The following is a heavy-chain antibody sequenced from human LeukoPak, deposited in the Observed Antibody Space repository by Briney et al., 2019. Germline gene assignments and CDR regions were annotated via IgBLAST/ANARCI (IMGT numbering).Heavy chain of an antibody. V-gene: IGHV3-21*04. CDR2: ISSSSSYI. D-gene: IGHD3-10*01. J-gene: IGHJ4*02. Sequence: GGSLRLSCAASGFTFSSYSMNWVRQAPGKGLEWVSSISSSSSYIYYADSVKGRFTISRDNAKNSLYLQMNSLRAEDTAVYYCAKLIYYGSGSLDYWGQGTLVTVSS. CDR1: GFTFSSYS. CDR3: AKLIYYGSGSLDY.